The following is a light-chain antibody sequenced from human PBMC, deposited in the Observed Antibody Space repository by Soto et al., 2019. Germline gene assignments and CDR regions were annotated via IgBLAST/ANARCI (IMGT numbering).Light chain of an antibody. V-gene: IGKV3-11*01. CDR1: QSVSSY. J-gene: IGKJ1*01. CDR2: DAS. CDR3: LQYNGYYRT. Sequence: EIVLRQSPASLSLSPGETATLSFRASQSVSSYLGWYQQKPGQAPSLLIYDASKRATGIPARFSGSGSGTTFTLTISSLKSDDFATYYCLQYNGYYRTFGQGTKVDI.